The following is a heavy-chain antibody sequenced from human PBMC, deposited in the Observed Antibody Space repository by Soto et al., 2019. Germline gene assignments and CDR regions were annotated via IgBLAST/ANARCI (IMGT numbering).Heavy chain of an antibody. Sequence: SETLSLTCTVSGASLSSGSYYWGWIRQHPGKGLEWIGYFYYTGTTKYNPSLESRVTISADTSKNQFSLNLTSVTAADTAVYYCARISYWVKDYWGQGALATVSS. J-gene: IGHJ4*02. CDR2: FYYTGTT. D-gene: IGHD2-8*02. CDR1: GASLSSGSYY. CDR3: ARISYWVKDY. V-gene: IGHV4-61*01.